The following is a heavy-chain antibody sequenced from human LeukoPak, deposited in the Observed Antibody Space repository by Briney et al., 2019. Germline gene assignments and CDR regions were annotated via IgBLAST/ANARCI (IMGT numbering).Heavy chain of an antibody. CDR2: IYYSGST. D-gene: IGHD1-26*01. CDR1: SGSISSSSYY. Sequence: SSETLSLTCTVSSGSISSSSYYWGWIRQPPGKGLEWIGSIYYSGSTYYNPSLKSRVTISVDTSKNQFSLKLSSVTAADTAVYYCARRDRKVGATSFDYWGQGTLVTVSS. V-gene: IGHV4-39*01. CDR3: ARRDRKVGATSFDY. J-gene: IGHJ4*02.